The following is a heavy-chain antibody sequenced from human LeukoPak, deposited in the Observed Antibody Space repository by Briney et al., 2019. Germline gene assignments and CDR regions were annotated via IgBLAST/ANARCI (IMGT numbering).Heavy chain of an antibody. D-gene: IGHD3-22*01. CDR2: ISAYNGNT. CDR3: AGIPVYYDSSGYYSDY. J-gene: IGHJ4*02. CDR1: GYTFTSYG. Sequence: GASVKVSCKASGYTFTSYGISWVRQAPGQGLEWMGWISAYNGNTNYAQKFQGRVTMTRDTSTSTVYMELSSLRSEDTAVYYCAGIPVYYDSSGYYSDYWGQGTLVTVSS. V-gene: IGHV1-18*01.